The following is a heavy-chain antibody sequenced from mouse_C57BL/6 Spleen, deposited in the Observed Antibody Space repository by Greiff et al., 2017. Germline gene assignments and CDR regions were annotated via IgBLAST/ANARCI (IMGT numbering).Heavy chain of an antibody. Sequence: EVQLVESGGGLVKPGGSLKLSCAASGFTFSDYGMHWVRQAPEKGLEWVAYISSGSSTIYYADTVKGRFTISRDNAKNTLFLQMTSLRSEDTAMYYCAILYGSSYGAMDYWGQGTSVTVSS. CDR3: AILYGSSYGAMDY. CDR1: GFTFSDYG. D-gene: IGHD1-1*01. J-gene: IGHJ4*01. CDR2: ISSGSSTI. V-gene: IGHV5-17*01.